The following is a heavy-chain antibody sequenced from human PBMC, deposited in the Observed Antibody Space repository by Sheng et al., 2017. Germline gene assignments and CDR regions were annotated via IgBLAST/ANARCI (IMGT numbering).Heavy chain of an antibody. CDR3: AKGELPGQWLARALDY. J-gene: IGHJ4*02. CDR2: ISGSGGGT. D-gene: IGHD6-19*01. Sequence: EVQLVESGGGLVQPGGTLRLSCAASGFTFSGYGMSWVRQAPGKGLEWVSAISGSGGGTYYADSVKGRFTISRDNSKNTLYLQMNSLRAEDTAVYYCAKGELPGQWLARALDYWGQGTLVTVSS. CDR1: GFTFSGYG. V-gene: IGHV3-23*04.